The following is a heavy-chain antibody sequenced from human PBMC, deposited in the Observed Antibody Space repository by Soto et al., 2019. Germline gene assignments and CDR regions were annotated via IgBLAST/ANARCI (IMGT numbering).Heavy chain of an antibody. Sequence: PGGSLRLSCAASGFTFSSYAMSWVRQAPGKGLEWVSIISGSGGSTYYADSVKGRFTISRDNSKNTLYLQMNSLRAEDTAVYYCAKSGGSSSSNRYFDYWGQGTLVTVSS. D-gene: IGHD6-6*01. J-gene: IGHJ4*02. V-gene: IGHV3-23*01. CDR3: AKSGGSSSSNRYFDY. CDR2: ISGSGGST. CDR1: GFTFSSYA.